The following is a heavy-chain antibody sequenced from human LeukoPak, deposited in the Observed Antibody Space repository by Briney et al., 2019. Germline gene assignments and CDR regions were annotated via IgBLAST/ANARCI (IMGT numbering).Heavy chain of an antibody. CDR2: INPKNGAT. Sequence: GASVTVSRKASGYTLTGYYIHWVRQAPGQGLEWMGWINPKNGATHYAQNFLGRVTMTRDTSISTAYMELSRLTSDDTAVYYCARDYTRNAFDIWGQGTMVTVSS. D-gene: IGHD2-2*01. CDR1: GYTLTGYY. V-gene: IGHV1-2*02. J-gene: IGHJ3*02. CDR3: ARDYTRNAFDI.